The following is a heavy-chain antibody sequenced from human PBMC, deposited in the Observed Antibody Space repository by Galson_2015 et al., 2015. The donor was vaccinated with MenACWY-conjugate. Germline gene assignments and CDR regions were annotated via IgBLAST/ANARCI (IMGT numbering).Heavy chain of an antibody. CDR3: ARARHYSFPFSDV. CDR1: GFSFSSYG. D-gene: IGHD2-15*01. J-gene: IGHJ6*03. V-gene: IGHV3-7*03. Sequence: SLRLSCAASGFSFSSYGMSWVRQAPGKGLEWVAYVRQDEGEKNYVDSVKGRFTISRDNAKKSLYLQMKSLRGEDTAIYYCARARHYSFPFSDVWGKGTTVTVSS. CDR2: VRQDEGEK.